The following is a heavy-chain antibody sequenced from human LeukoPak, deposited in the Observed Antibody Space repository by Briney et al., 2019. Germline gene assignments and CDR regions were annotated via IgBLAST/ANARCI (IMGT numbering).Heavy chain of an antibody. CDR3: ARGLRREQQLLRAFDS. V-gene: IGHV1-8*01. CDR1: GYTFTSYD. CDR2: MNPNSGNT. D-gene: IGHD6-13*01. J-gene: IGHJ4*02. Sequence: ASVTVSCKASGYTFTSYDINWVRQATGQGLEWMGWMNPNSGNTGYAQKFQGRVTMTSNTSISTAYMELSGLTSEDTAVYYCARGLRREQQLLRAFDSWGQGTPVTVSS.